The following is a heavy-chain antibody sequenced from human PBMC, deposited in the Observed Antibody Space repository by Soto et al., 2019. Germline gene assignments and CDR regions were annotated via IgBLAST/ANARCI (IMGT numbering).Heavy chain of an antibody. CDR3: PSKGPAAFDM. CDR1: GFTFSNYW. J-gene: IGHJ3*02. CDR2: IKQDGSEK. Sequence: EVPLVESGGGLVQPGVSLRLSCTASGFTFSNYWMSWVRQAPGKGLDWVANIKQDGSEKHYVDSVKGRFTLSRDNAKYSLYLQMNSLRAEDTAVYYCPSKGPAAFDMWGQGTMVTVSS. V-gene: IGHV3-7*01.